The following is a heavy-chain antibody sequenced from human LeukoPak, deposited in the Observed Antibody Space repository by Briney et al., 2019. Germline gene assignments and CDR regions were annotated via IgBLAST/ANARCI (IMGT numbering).Heavy chain of an antibody. J-gene: IGHJ5*02. V-gene: IGHV4-4*07. Sequence: PSETLSLTWTVAGGSISSYYWSWLRQPAGKGLEWIGRIYTSGSTNYNPSLKSRVTMSVDTSKNQFSLKLSSVTAADTAVYYCARGRPDFDWFDPWGQGTLVTVSS. D-gene: IGHD3-3*01. CDR2: IYTSGST. CDR1: GGSISSYY. CDR3: ARGRPDFDWFDP.